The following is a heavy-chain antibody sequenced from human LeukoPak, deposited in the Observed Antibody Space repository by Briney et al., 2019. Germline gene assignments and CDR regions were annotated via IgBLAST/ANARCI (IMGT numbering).Heavy chain of an antibody. CDR1: GGFINSYY. D-gene: IGHD2-15*01. V-gene: IGHV4-59*12. CDR3: ARGGCSGGSCYSAVDY. CDR2: IYYTGST. Sequence: SETLFLTCTASGGFINSYYWSWIRQPPGKGLEWIGYIYYTGSTKYNPSLESRVTISVDTSKNQFSVKLSSVTAADTAVYYCARGGCSGGSCYSAVDYWGQGTLVTVSS. J-gene: IGHJ4*02.